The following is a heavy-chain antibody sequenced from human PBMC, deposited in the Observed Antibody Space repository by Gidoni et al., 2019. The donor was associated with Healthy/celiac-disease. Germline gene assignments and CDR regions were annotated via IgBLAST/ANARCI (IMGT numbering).Heavy chain of an antibody. CDR2: IYYSGST. V-gene: IGHV4-39*01. CDR3: ARHETGRLRLGFDAFDI. J-gene: IGHJ3*02. D-gene: IGHD5-12*01. Sequence: QLQLQESGPGLVKPSETLSLTCTVSGGSISSSSYYWGWIRQPPGKGLEWIGSIYYSGSTYYNPSLKSRVTISVDTSKNQFSLKLSSVTAADTAVYYCARHETGRLRLGFDAFDIWGQGTMVTVSS. CDR1: GGSISSSSYY.